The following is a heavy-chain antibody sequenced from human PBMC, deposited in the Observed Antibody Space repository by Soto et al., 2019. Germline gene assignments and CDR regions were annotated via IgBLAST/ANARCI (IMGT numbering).Heavy chain of an antibody. J-gene: IGHJ4*02. Sequence: ESLKISCAASGFTFSTYWMSWGRQAPWKGLEWVANIKQDGSEKYYVDSVKGRFTISRDNAKNSLYLQMNSLRAEDTAVYYCARAYYYDSSGYSPGGYWGQGTLVTAPQ. CDR2: IKQDGSEK. CDR3: ARAYYYDSSGYSPGGY. V-gene: IGHV3-7*01. D-gene: IGHD3-22*01. CDR1: GFTFSTYW.